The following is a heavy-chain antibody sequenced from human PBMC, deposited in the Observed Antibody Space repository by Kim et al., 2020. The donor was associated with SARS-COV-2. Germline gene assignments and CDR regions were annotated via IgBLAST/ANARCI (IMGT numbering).Heavy chain of an antibody. J-gene: IGHJ4*02. CDR2: ISIGNDNT. CDR3: ARGSGWAFDY. D-gene: IGHD6-19*01. CDR1: GYTFINYV. Sequence: ASVKVSCKASGYTFINYVMHWVRQAPGQRLEWMGLISIGNDNTKYSQKFQGRVAITRDPSASTAYMELTSLRSEDTALYYCARGSGWAFDYWGQGTLVTVAS. V-gene: IGHV1-3*04.